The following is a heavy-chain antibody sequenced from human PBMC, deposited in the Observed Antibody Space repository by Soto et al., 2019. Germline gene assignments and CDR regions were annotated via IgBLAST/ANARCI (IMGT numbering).Heavy chain of an antibody. CDR1: GYTFTSYA. CDR2: INAGNGNT. CDR3: ATDSSGWYYFDY. Sequence: GASVKVSCKESGYTFTSYAMHWVRQAPGQRLEWMGWINAGNGNTKYSQKFQGRVTITRDTSASTAYMELSSLRSEDTAVYYCATDSSGWYYFDYWGQGTLVTGSS. V-gene: IGHV1-3*01. D-gene: IGHD6-19*01. J-gene: IGHJ4*02.